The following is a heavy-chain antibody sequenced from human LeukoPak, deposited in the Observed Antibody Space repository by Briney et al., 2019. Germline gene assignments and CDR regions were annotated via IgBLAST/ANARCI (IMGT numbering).Heavy chain of an antibody. V-gene: IGHV4-59*08. Sequence: SETLSLACTVSGGSISSYYWTWIRQPPGKGLEWIGYIYYTGSTNYSPSLKSRVTMSVDTSRNQFSLKLTSVTAADTAVYYCASYDRTSGAYYFDYWGQGTLVTVSS. CDR1: GGSISSYY. CDR3: ASYDRTSGAYYFDY. J-gene: IGHJ4*02. D-gene: IGHD1-26*01. CDR2: IYYTGST.